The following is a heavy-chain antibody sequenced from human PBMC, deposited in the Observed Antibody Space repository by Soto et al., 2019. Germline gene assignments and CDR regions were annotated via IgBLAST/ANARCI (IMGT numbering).Heavy chain of an antibody. D-gene: IGHD6-6*01. CDR3: VRATAARQRDYSYHYYLHI. CDR2: INPNGGST. CDR1: GYTFINYY. J-gene: IGHJ6*03. V-gene: IGHV1-46*03. Sequence: QVQLVQSGAEVKKPGASVKVSCKASGYTFINYYIHWVRQAPGQGLEWMGVINPNGGSTVYAQKLQGSVTLTSDTSTSTVYVELSSLRSDDTAVYFCVRATAARQRDYSYHYYLHIWGKGTTVTVSS.